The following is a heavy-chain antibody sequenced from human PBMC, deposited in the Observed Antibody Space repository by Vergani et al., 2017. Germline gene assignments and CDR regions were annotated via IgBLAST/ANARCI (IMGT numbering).Heavy chain of an antibody. CDR2: IKEDGSEK. Sequence: EVQLVESGGGLVQPGGSLRLSCAASGFTFSNYWMSWVRQAPGKGLEWVANIKEDGSEKYYVDSMKGRFTISRDNAKNSLHLQMNSLRAEDTAVYYCAGAAPFDYWGQGTLVTVSS. CDR3: AGAAPFDY. J-gene: IGHJ4*02. V-gene: IGHV3-7*01. CDR1: GFTFSNYW.